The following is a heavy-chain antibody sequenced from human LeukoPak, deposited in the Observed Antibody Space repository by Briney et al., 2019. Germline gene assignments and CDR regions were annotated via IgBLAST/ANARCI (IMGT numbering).Heavy chain of an antibody. Sequence: ASVKVSCTASGYTFTGYYMHWVRQAPGQGLEWMGWINPNSGGTNYAQKFQGRVTMTRDTSISTAYMELSRLRSDDTAVYYCARAGQYCSGGSCYDDYWGQGTLVTVSS. CDR1: GYTFTGYY. CDR2: INPNSGGT. J-gene: IGHJ4*02. CDR3: ARAGQYCSGGSCYDDY. D-gene: IGHD2-15*01. V-gene: IGHV1-2*02.